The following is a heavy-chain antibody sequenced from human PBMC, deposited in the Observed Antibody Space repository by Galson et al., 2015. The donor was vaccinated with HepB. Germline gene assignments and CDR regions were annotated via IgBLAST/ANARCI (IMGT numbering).Heavy chain of an antibody. D-gene: IGHD1-14*01. J-gene: IGHJ4*02. CDR2: ISGSAAST. CDR1: GFTFRNYA. V-gene: IGHV3-23*01. Sequence: SLRLSCAASGFTFRNYAMSWVRQAPGKGLEWVSGISGSAASTYFADSVKGRFTISRDNSKKTLYLQMNSLRVEDTADYYCAKALIPDQVYWGQGTLVTVSS. CDR3: AKALIPDQVY.